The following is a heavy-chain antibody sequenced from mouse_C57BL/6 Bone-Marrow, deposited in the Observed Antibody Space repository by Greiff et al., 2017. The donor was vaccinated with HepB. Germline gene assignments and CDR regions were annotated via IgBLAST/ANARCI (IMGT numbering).Heavy chain of an antibody. CDR1: GYTFTSYW. CDR3: ARDYGSSYVGFAY. J-gene: IGHJ3*01. CDR2: IYPGSGST. V-gene: IGHV1-55*01. Sequence: VQLQQPGAELVKPGASVKMSCKASGYTFTSYWITWVKQRPGQGLEWIGDIYPGSGSTNYNEKFKSKATLTVDTSSSTAYMQLSSLTSEDSAVYDCARDYGSSYVGFAYWGQGTLVTVSA. D-gene: IGHD1-1*01.